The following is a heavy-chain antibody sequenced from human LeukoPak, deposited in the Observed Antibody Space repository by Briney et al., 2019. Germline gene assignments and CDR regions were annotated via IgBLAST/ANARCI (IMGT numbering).Heavy chain of an antibody. CDR3: ARPHSVAAAEEY. J-gene: IGHJ4*02. Sequence: ASVKVSCKASGYTFTGYYMHWVRQAPGQGLEWMGWINPNSGGTNYAQKFQGRVTMTRDTSISTAYMELSRLRSDDTAVYYCARPHSVAAAEEYWGQGTLVTVSS. CDR2: INPNSGGT. V-gene: IGHV1-2*02. CDR1: GYTFTGYY. D-gene: IGHD6-13*01.